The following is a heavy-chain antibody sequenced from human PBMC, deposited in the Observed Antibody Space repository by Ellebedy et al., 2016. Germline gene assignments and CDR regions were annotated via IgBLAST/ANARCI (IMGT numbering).Heavy chain of an antibody. CDR1: GYTFSNYA. CDR2: IDTNTGKP. J-gene: IGHJ4*02. Sequence: ASVKVSCKASGYTFSNYAINWVRQVPGQGLEWMGWIDTNTGKPTYAQGFTGRFVFSLDTSVSTAYLQINSLKAEDTAMYYYVRDEYGGKSLLDYWGQGTLVTVSS. V-gene: IGHV7-4-1*02. CDR3: VRDEYGGKSLLDY. D-gene: IGHD4-23*01.